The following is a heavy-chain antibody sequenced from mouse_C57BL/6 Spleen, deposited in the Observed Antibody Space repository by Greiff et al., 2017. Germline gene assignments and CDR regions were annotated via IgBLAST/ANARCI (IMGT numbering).Heavy chain of an antibody. D-gene: IGHD1-1*01. J-gene: IGHJ2*01. CDR3: ARDGSPTVPYFDD. CDR2: ISDGGSYT. V-gene: IGHV5-4*01. Sequence: EVQRVESGGGLVKPGGSLKLSCAASGFTFSSYAMSWVRQTPEKRLEWVATISDGGSYTYYPDNVKGRVTISRDNAKNNLYLQMSHLQSEDTAMYYCARDGSPTVPYFDDWGQGTTLTVSS. CDR1: GFTFSSYA.